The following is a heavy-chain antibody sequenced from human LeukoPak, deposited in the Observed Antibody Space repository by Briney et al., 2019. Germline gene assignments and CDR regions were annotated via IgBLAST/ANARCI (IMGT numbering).Heavy chain of an antibody. CDR3: ARPQEEDGYNYNWAFDY. J-gene: IGHJ4*02. D-gene: IGHD5-24*01. Sequence: ASVKVSCKASGYTFTGYYMHWVRQAPGQGLEWMGWINPSSGGTNYAQKLQGRVTMTTDTSTSTAYMELRSLRSDDTAVYYCARPQEEDGYNYNWAFDYWGQGTLVTVSS. CDR2: INPSSGGT. V-gene: IGHV1-2*02. CDR1: GYTFTGYY.